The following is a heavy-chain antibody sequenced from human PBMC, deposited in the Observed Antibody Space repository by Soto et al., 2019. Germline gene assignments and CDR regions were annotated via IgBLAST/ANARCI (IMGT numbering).Heavy chain of an antibody. CDR3: ARDAPYYYDSSGYPNDAFDI. D-gene: IGHD3-22*01. V-gene: IGHV1-3*01. Sequence: ASVKVSCKASGFAFTSSAMQWVRQARGQRLEWMGWINAGNGNTKYSQKFQGRVTITRDTSASTAYMELSSLRSEDTAVYYCARDAPYYYDSSGYPNDAFDIWGQGTMVTVSS. CDR2: INAGNGNT. CDR1: GFAFTSSA. J-gene: IGHJ3*02.